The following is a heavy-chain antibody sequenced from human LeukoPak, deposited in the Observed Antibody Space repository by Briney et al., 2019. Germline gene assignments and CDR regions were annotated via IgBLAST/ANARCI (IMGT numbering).Heavy chain of an antibody. CDR2: ISSSSIYI. V-gene: IGHV3-21*01. J-gene: IGHJ4*02. CDR3: ARARYSSGWTIDY. CDR1: GFTFSSYS. Sequence: PGGSLRLSCAASGFTFSSYSMNWVRQAPGKGLEWVSSISSSSIYIYYADSVKGRFTISRDNAKNSLYLQMNSLRAEDTAVYYCARARYSSGWTIDYWGQGTLVTVSS. D-gene: IGHD6-19*01.